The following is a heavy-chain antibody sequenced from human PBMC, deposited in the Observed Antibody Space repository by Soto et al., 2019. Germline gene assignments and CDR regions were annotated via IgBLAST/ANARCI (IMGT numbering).Heavy chain of an antibody. CDR3: ARDKITGLFDY. CDR2: IYNSGRT. J-gene: IGHJ4*02. V-gene: IGHV4-39*07. CDR1: NAPVDSSTYT. Sequence: PSETLSLTCTVSNAPVDSSTYTWGWIRQPPGKGLEWIGSIYNSGRTYYNPSLKSRVTILLDTSKNQFSLKLTSVTAADTAVYYCARDKITGLFDYWGQGTLVTVSS. D-gene: IGHD2-8*02.